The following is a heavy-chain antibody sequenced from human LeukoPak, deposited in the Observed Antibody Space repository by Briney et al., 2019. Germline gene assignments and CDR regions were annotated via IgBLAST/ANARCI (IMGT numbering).Heavy chain of an antibody. Sequence: GGSLRLSCAASGFTFSSYAMSWVRQAPGKGLEWVSAISGSGGSTYYADSVKGRFTISRDNSKNTLYLQMNSLRAEDTAVYYCARHRGYCSSTSCYPYYFDYWGQGTLATVSS. V-gene: IGHV3-23*01. J-gene: IGHJ4*02. CDR2: ISGSGGST. CDR3: ARHRGYCSSTSCYPYYFDY. CDR1: GFTFSSYA. D-gene: IGHD2-2*01.